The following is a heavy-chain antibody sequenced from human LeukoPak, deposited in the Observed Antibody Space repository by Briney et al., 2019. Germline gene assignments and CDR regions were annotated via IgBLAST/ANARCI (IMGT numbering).Heavy chain of an antibody. CDR1: RFTLWNNW. Sequence: GGSLRRSCTASRFTLWNNWVSWVRQAPGKGLEWVANTNRDGSQKNYVDSVKGRFTISRDNAKNSLYLQMDSLRAEDTGVYYCTRDQYWGQGTLVTVSS. J-gene: IGHJ4*02. CDR3: TRDQY. V-gene: IGHV3-7*01. CDR2: TNRDGSQK.